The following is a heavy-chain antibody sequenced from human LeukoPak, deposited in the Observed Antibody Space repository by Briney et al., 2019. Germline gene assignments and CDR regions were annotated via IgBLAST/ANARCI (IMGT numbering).Heavy chain of an antibody. D-gene: IGHD1-26*01. Sequence: PGGSLRLSCAASGFTFRTYWMSWIRQAPGKEPEWVADINQDGSEEYYLQSVRGRFTVSRGNAQNAVFLQMTNLRADDTAVYYCARWKMELQRNAFDFWGQGTVVTVSS. V-gene: IGHV3-7*01. J-gene: IGHJ3*01. CDR3: ARWKMELQRNAFDF. CDR2: INQDGSEE. CDR1: GFTFRTYW.